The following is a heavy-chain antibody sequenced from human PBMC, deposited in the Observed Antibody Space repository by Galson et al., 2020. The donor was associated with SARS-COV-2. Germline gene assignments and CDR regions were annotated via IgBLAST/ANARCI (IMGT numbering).Heavy chain of an antibody. CDR3: ARAAIWGSYRFDY. CDR2: SYYSGST. J-gene: IGHJ4*02. V-gene: IGHV4-31*03. Sequence: ETSETLSITCTVSGGSIRSGGYYWSWIRQHPGKGLEWIGNSYYSGSTYYNPSLKSRVTISVDTSKNQFSLKLSSVTAADTAVYYCARAAIWGSYRFDYWGQGTLVTVSS. D-gene: IGHD3-16*02. CDR1: GGSIRSGGYY.